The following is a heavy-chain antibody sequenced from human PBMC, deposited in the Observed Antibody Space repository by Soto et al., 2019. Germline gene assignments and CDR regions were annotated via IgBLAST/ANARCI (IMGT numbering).Heavy chain of an antibody. V-gene: IGHV1-18*01. Sequence: QVQLVQSGAEVKKPGASVKVSCKASGYTFTSYGINWVRQAPGQGLEWMGWISAYNGNTNYAQKLQGRVTMTTDTSTRTVNVELRRLRADDTAVYYCARGKGVGSRSSYGYWGQGTLVTVSS. CDR2: ISAYNGNT. J-gene: IGHJ4*02. CDR3: ARGKGVGSRSSYGY. D-gene: IGHD3-10*01. CDR1: GYTFTSYG.